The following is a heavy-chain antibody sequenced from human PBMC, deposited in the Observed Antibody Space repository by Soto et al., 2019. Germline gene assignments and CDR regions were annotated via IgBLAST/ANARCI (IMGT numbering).Heavy chain of an antibody. D-gene: IGHD5-18*01. V-gene: IGHV3-30-3*01. CDR1: GFTFNNYA. J-gene: IGHJ4*02. CDR3: ARGDGYIYGNTFDS. Sequence: QVQLVESGGGVVQPGRSLRLSCAASGFTFNNYAMHWVRHAPGKGLEWVAFISYDGSSKYYADSVTGRFTISRDNSKNTLYLQMNSLRAEDTAVYYCARGDGYIYGNTFDSWGQGTLVTVSS. CDR2: ISYDGSSK.